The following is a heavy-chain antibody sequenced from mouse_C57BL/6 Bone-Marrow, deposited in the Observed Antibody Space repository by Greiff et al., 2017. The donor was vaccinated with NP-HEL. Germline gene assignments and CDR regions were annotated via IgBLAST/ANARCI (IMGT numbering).Heavy chain of an antibody. Sequence: QVQLKQPGAELVMPGASVKLSCKASGYTFTSYWMHWVKQRPGQGLEWIGEIDPSDSYTNYNQKFKGKSTLTVDKSSSTAYMQLSSLTSEDSAVYYCARGGLLWVFAYWGQGTLVTVSA. CDR3: ARGGLLWVFAY. J-gene: IGHJ3*01. CDR2: IDPSDSYT. CDR1: GYTFTSYW. V-gene: IGHV1-69*01. D-gene: IGHD2-1*01.